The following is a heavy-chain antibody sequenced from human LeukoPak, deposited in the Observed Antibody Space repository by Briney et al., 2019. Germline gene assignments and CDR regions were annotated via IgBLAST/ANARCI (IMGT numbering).Heavy chain of an antibody. CDR2: ISGSGGST. Sequence: PGGSLDLSCAASGFTFSSYAMSWVGQAPGKGLEWVSAISGSGGSTYYADSVKGRFTISRDNSKNTLYLQMNSLRAEDTAVYYCAKDVVVVAATGDDYWGQGTLVTVSS. J-gene: IGHJ4*02. V-gene: IGHV3-23*01. CDR3: AKDVVVVAATGDDY. CDR1: GFTFSSYA. D-gene: IGHD2-15*01.